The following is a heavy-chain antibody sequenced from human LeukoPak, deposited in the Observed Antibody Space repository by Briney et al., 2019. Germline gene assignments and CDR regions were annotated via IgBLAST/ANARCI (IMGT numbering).Heavy chain of an antibody. CDR3: VRDSDTYGDHTTRRFDY. CDR1: GCTVSSNY. Sequence: GGSLRLSCAASGCTVSSNYMSWVRQAPGKGLEWVSCISDRSNYIYYADSVKGRFTISRDNAKNSLYLELNSLRAEDTAVYHCVRDSDTYGDHTTRRFDYWGQGTLVTVSS. V-gene: IGHV3-21*01. J-gene: IGHJ4*02. CDR2: ISDRSNYI. D-gene: IGHD4-17*01.